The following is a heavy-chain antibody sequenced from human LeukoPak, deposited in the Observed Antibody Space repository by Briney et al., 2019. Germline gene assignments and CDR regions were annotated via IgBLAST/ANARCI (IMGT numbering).Heavy chain of an antibody. CDR2: INPNSGGT. Sequence: GASVKVSCKASGYTFTGYYMHWVRQAPGQGLEWMGWINPNSGGTNYAQKFQGRVTMTGDTSISTAYMELSRLRSDGPAVYYCARAGRPLYCSSTSCYSLAGWFDPWGQGTLVTVSS. J-gene: IGHJ5*02. D-gene: IGHD2-2*02. CDR1: GYTFTGYY. V-gene: IGHV1-2*02. CDR3: ARAGRPLYCSSTSCYSLAGWFDP.